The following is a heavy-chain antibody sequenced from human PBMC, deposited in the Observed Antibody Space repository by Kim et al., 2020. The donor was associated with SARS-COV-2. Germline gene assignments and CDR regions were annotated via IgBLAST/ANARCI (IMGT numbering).Heavy chain of an antibody. V-gene: IGHV1-69*04. CDR3: ASEKTRYCSSTSCRPGYFDY. CDR2: IIPILGIA. Sequence: SVKVSCKASGGTFSSYAISWVRQAPGQGLEWMGRIIPILGIANYAQKFQGRVTITADKSTSTAYMELSSLRSEDTAVYYCASEKTRYCSSTSCRPGYFDYWGQGTLVTVSS. J-gene: IGHJ4*02. CDR1: GGTFSSYA. D-gene: IGHD2-2*01.